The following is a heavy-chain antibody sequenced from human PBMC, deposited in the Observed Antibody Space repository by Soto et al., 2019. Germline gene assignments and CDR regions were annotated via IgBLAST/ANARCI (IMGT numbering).Heavy chain of an antibody. CDR3: ARGDAIKYTY. V-gene: IGHV1-3*01. CDR2: VSADNENT. J-gene: IGHJ1*01. Sequence: QVQLVQSGAEVKKPGASVKVSCKASGYTFTTYAMHWVRQAPGQSLEWMGWVSADNENTKYSQKFQGRVTINRDTSASTAYMELSSLRFEDTAVYYCARGDAIKYTYWGQGTLVTVSS. CDR1: GYTFTTYA. D-gene: IGHD5-18*01.